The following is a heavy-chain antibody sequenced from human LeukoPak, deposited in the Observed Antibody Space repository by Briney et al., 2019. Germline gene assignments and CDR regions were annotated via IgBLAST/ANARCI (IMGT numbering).Heavy chain of an antibody. J-gene: IGHJ3*02. D-gene: IGHD2-21*01. CDR3: ATYFSGSYAFDI. Sequence: ASVKVSCKASGGTFSSYAISWVRQAPGQGLEWMGGIIPIFGTANYAQKFQGRVRITTDESTSTAYMELSSLRSEDTAVYYCATYFSGSYAFDIWGQGTMVTVSS. V-gene: IGHV1-69*05. CDR2: IIPIFGTA. CDR1: GGTFSSYA.